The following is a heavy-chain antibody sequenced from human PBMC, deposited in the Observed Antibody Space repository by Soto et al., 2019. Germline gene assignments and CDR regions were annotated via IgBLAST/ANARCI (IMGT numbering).Heavy chain of an antibody. J-gene: IGHJ6*02. D-gene: IGHD3-3*01. CDR3: AREGGTIFGVVTSLSRHYYYGMDV. CDR1: GGTFSSYA. CDR2: IIPIFGTA. Sequence: GASVKVSCKASGGTFSSYAISWVRQAPGQGLEWMGGIIPIFGTANYAQKFQGRVTITADESTSTAYMELSSLRSEDTAVYYCAREGGTIFGVVTSLSRHYYYGMDVWGQGTTVTVSS. V-gene: IGHV1-69*13.